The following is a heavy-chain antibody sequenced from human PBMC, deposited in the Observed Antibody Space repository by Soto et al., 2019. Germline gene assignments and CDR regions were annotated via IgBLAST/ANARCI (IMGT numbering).Heavy chain of an antibody. CDR2: ISYDGSNK. Sequence: QVQLVESGGGVVQPGRSLRLSCAASGFTFSSYAMHWVRQAPGKGLEWVAVISYDGSNKYYADSVKGRFTISRDNSKNTLYLQMNSLRAEDTAVYYCARDPEGAVAGVWAGDYWGQGTLVTVSS. CDR3: ARDPEGAVAGVWAGDY. J-gene: IGHJ4*02. D-gene: IGHD6-19*01. CDR1: GFTFSSYA. V-gene: IGHV3-30-3*01.